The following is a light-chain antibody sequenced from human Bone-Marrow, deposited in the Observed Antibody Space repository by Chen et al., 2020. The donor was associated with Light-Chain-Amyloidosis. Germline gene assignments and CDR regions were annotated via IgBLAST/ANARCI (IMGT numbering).Light chain of an antibody. Sequence: SYVLTHPCSVSVAPGQTATIACGGNNIGSTSVHWYQQRPGQAPLLVVYDDSDRPSGIPERLSGSNSGNTATMTISRVEAGDEADYYCQVWDRSSDGPVFGGGTKLTVL. V-gene: IGLV3-21*02. CDR1: NIGSTS. CDR3: QVWDRSSDGPV. J-gene: IGLJ3*02. CDR2: DDS.